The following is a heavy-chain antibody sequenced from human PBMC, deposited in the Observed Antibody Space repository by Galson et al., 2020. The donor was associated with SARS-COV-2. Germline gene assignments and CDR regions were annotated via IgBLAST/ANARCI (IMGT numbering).Heavy chain of an antibody. CDR3: ARDDRLRVPAAGVFDY. CDR1: GYTFTSYG. Sequence: ASVKVSCKASGYTFTSYGISWVRQAPGQGLEWMGWISAYNGNTNYAQKLQGRVTMTTDTSTSTAYMELRSLRSDDTAVYYCARDDRLRVPAAGVFDYWGQGTLVTVSS. CDR2: ISAYNGNT. J-gene: IGHJ4*02. V-gene: IGHV1-18*01. D-gene: IGHD2-2*01.